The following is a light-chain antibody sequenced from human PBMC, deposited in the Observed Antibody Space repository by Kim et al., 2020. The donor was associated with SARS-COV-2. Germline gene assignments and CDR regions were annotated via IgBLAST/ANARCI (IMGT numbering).Light chain of an antibody. CDR3: QQYDDWPPWT. CDR1: QSVSSK. Sequence: SPGETVTLSCRASQSVSSKVAWYQQKPGQAPRLLIYDASTRATGIPARFSGSGSGTDFTLTISSLQSEDLAVYHCQQYDDWPPWTFGQGTKVDIK. V-gene: IGKV3-15*01. CDR2: DAS. J-gene: IGKJ1*01.